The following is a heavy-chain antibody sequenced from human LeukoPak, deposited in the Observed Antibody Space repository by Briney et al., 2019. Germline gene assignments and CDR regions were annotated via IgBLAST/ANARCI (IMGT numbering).Heavy chain of an antibody. Sequence: GGSLRLSCGGSGFTFSGYWMHWVRQGPGKGLVWVSRIKSDGSDTSYADSVKGRFTISRDNAKNTLYLQLGSLRADDTAVYYCARAMAGDYGMDVWGQGTTVTVSS. CDR2: IKSDGSDT. CDR1: GFTFSGYW. D-gene: IGHD6-19*01. CDR3: ARAMAGDYGMDV. V-gene: IGHV3-74*01. J-gene: IGHJ6*02.